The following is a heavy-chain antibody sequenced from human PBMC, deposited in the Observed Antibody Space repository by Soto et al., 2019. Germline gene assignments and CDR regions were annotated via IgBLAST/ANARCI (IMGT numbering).Heavy chain of an antibody. V-gene: IGHV3-23*01. Sequence: EVQLLESGGGLVQPGGSLRLSCAASGFTFSSYAMSWVRQAPGKGLEWVSAISGSGGSTYYADSVKGRFTISRDNSKNTLYLQMNSLRAEDTAVYYCPKDWDEWFGEFEYWGQGTLVTVSS. J-gene: IGHJ4*02. CDR3: PKDWDEWFGEFEY. D-gene: IGHD3-10*01. CDR1: GFTFSSYA. CDR2: ISGSGGST.